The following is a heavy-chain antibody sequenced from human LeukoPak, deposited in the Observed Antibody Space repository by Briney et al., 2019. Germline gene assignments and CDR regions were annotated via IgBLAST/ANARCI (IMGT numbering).Heavy chain of an antibody. Sequence: ASVKVSCKASGYTFTSYYMHWVRQAPGQGLEWMGIINPSGGSTSYAQKFQGRVTITADKSTSTAYMELSSLRSEDTAVYYCARYSLMYSGSYYYWGQGTLVTVSS. CDR1: GYTFTSYY. CDR2: INPSGGST. CDR3: ARYSLMYSGSYYY. D-gene: IGHD1-26*01. V-gene: IGHV1-46*01. J-gene: IGHJ4*02.